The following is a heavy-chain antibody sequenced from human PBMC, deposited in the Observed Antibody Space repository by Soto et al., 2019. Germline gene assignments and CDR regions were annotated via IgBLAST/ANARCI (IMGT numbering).Heavy chain of an antibody. J-gene: IGHJ6*02. Sequence: GASVKVSCKASGYTFTSYDINWVRQATGQGLEWMGWMNPNSGNTGYAQKFQGRVTMTGNTSISTAYMELSSLRSEDTAVYYCTNDFWSGYYPGYYYGMDVWGQGTTVTVSS. V-gene: IGHV1-8*01. CDR2: MNPNSGNT. CDR3: TNDFWSGYYPGYYYGMDV. CDR1: GYTFTSYD. D-gene: IGHD3-3*01.